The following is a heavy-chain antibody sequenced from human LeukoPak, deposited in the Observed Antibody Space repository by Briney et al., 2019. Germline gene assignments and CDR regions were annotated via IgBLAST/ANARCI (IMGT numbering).Heavy chain of an antibody. Sequence: GGSLRLSCAASGFTFSSYEMNWVRQAPGKGLEWVSYISSSGSTIYYADSVKGRFTISRDNAKNSLYLQMNSLTGEDTAVYYCARDGTTNRYNWFDSWGQGTLVTVSS. V-gene: IGHV3-48*03. CDR2: ISSSGSTI. D-gene: IGHD2-8*01. CDR1: GFTFSSYE. J-gene: IGHJ5*01. CDR3: ARDGTTNRYNWFDS.